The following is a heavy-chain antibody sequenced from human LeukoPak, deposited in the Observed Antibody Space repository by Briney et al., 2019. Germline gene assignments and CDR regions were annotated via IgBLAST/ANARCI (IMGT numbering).Heavy chain of an antibody. CDR2: IYYSGST. Sequence: SETLSLTCTVSGGSISSSSYYWGWIRQPPGKGLEWIGSIYYSGSTYYNPSLKSRVTISVDTSKNQFSLKLSSVTAADTAVYYCARHGRRIVVVPAAMYYFDYWGQGTLVTVSS. J-gene: IGHJ4*02. CDR3: ARHGRRIVVVPAAMYYFDY. V-gene: IGHV4-39*01. D-gene: IGHD2-2*01. CDR1: GGSISSSSYY.